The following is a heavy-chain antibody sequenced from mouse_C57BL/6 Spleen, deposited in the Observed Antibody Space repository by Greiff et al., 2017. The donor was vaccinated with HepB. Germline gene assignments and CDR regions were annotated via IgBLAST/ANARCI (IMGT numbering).Heavy chain of an antibody. CDR3: ARQAYDSFAY. Sequence: EVNLVESGGGLVKPGGSLKLSCAASGFTFSSYTMSWVRQTPEKRLEWVATISGGGGNTYYPDSVKGRFTISRDNAKNTLYLQMSSLRSEDTALYYCARQAYDSFAYWGQGTLVTVSA. CDR1: GFTFSSYT. V-gene: IGHV5-9*01. CDR2: ISGGGGNT. D-gene: IGHD2-4*01. J-gene: IGHJ3*01.